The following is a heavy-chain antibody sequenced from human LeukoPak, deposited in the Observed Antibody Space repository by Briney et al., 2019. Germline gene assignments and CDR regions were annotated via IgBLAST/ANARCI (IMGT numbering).Heavy chain of an antibody. Sequence: SETLSLTCAVYGGSFSGYYWSWIRQPPGKGLEWIGEINHSGSTNYNPSLKSRVTISVDTSKNQFSLKLSSVTAADTAVYYCARQRRKYYYDSSGYFYFDYWGQGTLVTVSS. CDR1: GGSFSGYY. CDR3: ARQRRKYYYDSSGYFYFDY. CDR2: INHSGST. J-gene: IGHJ4*02. D-gene: IGHD3-22*01. V-gene: IGHV4-34*01.